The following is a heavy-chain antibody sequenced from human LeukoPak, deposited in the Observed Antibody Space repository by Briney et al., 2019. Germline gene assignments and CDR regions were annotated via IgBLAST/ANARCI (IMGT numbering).Heavy chain of an antibody. CDR1: GGSISSYY. J-gene: IGHJ4*02. V-gene: IGHV4-59*01. Sequence: SETLSLTCTVSGGSISSYYWSWIRQPPGKGLEWLGNIYDRGSTKYNPSLKSRVTISVDTSKNQFSLRLSSVTAADTAVYYCARGRTFDNWGQGTLVTVSS. CDR3: ARGRTFDN. CDR2: IYDRGST.